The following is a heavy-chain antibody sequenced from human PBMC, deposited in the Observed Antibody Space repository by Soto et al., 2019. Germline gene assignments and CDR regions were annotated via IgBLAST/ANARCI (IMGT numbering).Heavy chain of an antibody. CDR1: GSTFSNYA. D-gene: IGHD3-22*01. Sequence: VQLLESGGGLVQPGGSLRLSCAASGSTFSNYAMSWVRQAPGKGLEWVSGISASGTSTYDADSVKGRFTISRDNSKNEPYLQLNSLRGEDTAEYYYAKDSLECGYICEHVVSSYYHGMDVWGQGTSGTVSS. V-gene: IGHV3-23*01. CDR3: AKDSLECGYICEHVVSSYYHGMDV. J-gene: IGHJ6*02. CDR2: ISASGTST.